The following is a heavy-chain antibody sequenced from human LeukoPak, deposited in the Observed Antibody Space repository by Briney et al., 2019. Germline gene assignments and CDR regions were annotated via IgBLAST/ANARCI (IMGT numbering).Heavy chain of an antibody. V-gene: IGHV3-11*06. CDR2: ITSSSSYI. Sequence: GGSLRLSCAASGFTFSDSYMTWIRQAPGKGLEWISSITSSSSYIYYADSVKGRFTISRDNAKNSLFLQMNNLSPDDTAVYFCARDPYSGNYGNYYYYYMDVWGKGTTVTISS. D-gene: IGHD1-26*01. J-gene: IGHJ6*03. CDR1: GFTFSDSY. CDR3: ARDPYSGNYGNYYYYYMDV.